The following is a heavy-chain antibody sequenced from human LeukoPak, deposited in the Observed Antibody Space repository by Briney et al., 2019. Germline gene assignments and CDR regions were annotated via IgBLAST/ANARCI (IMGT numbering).Heavy chain of an antibody. CDR1: GGSFSGYY. CDR2: INHSGST. J-gene: IGHJ6*02. CDR3: RMDSSSPTYYYYGMDV. V-gene: IGHV4-34*01. Sequence: PSETLSLTRAVYGGSFSGYYWSWIRQPPGKGLEWIGEINHSGSTNYNPSPKSRVTISVDTSKNQFSLKLSSVTAADTAVYYCRMDSSSPTYYYYGMDVWGQGTTVTVSS. D-gene: IGHD6-13*01.